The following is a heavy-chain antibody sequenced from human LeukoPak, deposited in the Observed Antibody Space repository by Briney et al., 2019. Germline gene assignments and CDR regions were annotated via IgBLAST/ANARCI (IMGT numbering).Heavy chain of an antibody. D-gene: IGHD3-22*01. CDR2: MNPDSGDT. Sequence: ASVKVSCKASGYTFTSYEINWVRQATGHGLEWMGWMNPDSGDTAYAQKFQGRITMTRSTSITTAYMELSSLRFEDTAVYYCGRGLGSYDSSELTWPMISLWGQGTQVTVSS. CDR3: GRGLGSYDSSELTWPMISL. CDR1: GYTFTSYE. J-gene: IGHJ4*02. V-gene: IGHV1-8*01.